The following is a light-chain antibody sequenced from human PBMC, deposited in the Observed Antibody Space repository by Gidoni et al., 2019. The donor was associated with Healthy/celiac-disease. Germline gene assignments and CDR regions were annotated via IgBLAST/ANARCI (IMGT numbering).Light chain of an antibody. J-gene: IGKJ2*01. CDR3: QQANSFPHT. CDR2: AAA. Sequence: DIKMTQSPSSVSASVGDRVTITCRASPGISSWLAWYQQKPGKAPKLLIYAAASLQSGFPSRFSGSGSGTDFTLTISSLQPEDFATYYCQQANSFPHTFGQGTKLEIK. CDR1: PGISSW. V-gene: IGKV1-12*01.